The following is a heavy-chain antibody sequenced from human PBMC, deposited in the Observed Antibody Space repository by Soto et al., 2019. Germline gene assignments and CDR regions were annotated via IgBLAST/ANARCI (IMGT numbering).Heavy chain of an antibody. CDR1: GFTFSSYA. CDR2: ISYDGSNK. D-gene: IGHD1-26*01. CDR3: ARGGYSGSYLYYYYYGMDV. J-gene: IGHJ6*02. Sequence: PGGSLRLSCAASGFTFSSYAMHWVRQAPGKGLEWVAVISYDGSNKYYADSVKGRFTISRDNSKNTLYLQMNSLRAEDTAVYYCARGGYSGSYLYYYYYGMDVWGQGTTVTVSS. V-gene: IGHV3-30-3*01.